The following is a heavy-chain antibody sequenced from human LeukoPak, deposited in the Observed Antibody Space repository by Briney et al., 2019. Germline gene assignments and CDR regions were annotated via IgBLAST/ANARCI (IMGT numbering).Heavy chain of an antibody. Sequence: SVKVSCKASGFTFTSSAMQWVRQARGQRLEWIGWIVVGSGNTNYAQKFQERGTITRDMSTSTAYMELSSLRSEDTAVYYCAAEPPNRNLGGYWGQGTLVTVSS. V-gene: IGHV1-58*02. CDR1: GFTFTSSA. CDR2: IVVGSGNT. D-gene: IGHD1-1*01. J-gene: IGHJ4*02. CDR3: AAEPPNRNLGGY.